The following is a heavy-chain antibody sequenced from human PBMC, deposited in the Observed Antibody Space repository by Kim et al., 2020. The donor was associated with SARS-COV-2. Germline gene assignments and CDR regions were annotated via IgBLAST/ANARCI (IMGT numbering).Heavy chain of an antibody. CDR2: INTNTVNP. D-gene: IGHD3-16*02. Sequence: ASVKVSCKASGYTFTDYAIHWVRQAPGRGLEWMGWINTNTVNPTYAQGFTGRFVFSLDTSVSTAYLQISSLKAEDTAVYYCARYGTDDYVWGSYRLIDYWGRGTLVTVSS. CDR3: ARYGTDDYVWGSYRLIDY. CDR1: GYTFTDYA. V-gene: IGHV7-4-1*02. J-gene: IGHJ4*02.